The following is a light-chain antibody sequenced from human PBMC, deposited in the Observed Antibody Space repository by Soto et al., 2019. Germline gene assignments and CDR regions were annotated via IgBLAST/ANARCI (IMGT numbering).Light chain of an antibody. CDR2: DVS. V-gene: IGKV1-12*01. J-gene: IGKJ5*01. CDR3: QQSNNHPIS. CDR1: QAVNSW. Sequence: DIQMAQSPSSVSAFVGDRVAVTWRASQAVNSWLAWFQQKPGMAPKLVIYDVSSLQSGVPSRFSGSGSGTEFTLTISSLQPEDFATYYCQQSNNHPISFGQGTRLEIK.